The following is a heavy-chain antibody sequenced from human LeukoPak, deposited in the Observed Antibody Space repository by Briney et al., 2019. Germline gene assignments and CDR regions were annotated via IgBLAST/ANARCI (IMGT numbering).Heavy chain of an antibody. V-gene: IGHV4-34*01. CDR2: INHSGIT. D-gene: IGHD4-17*01. CDR1: GVSFSYYC. J-gene: IGHJ4*02. Sequence: SETLSLTCAVYGVSFSYYCWSWIRQPPGKGLEWIGEINHSGITNYNPSLKSRVTISADTSKNQFSLKLTSVTAADTAVYYCANPARDFADSGAITWWGQGTLVTVSS. CDR3: ANPARDFADSGAITW.